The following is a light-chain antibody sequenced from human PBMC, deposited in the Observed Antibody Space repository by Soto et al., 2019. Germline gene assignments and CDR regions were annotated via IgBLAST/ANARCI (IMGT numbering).Light chain of an antibody. CDR3: HQYGSSPLT. V-gene: IGKV3-20*01. J-gene: IGKJ4*01. CDR1: QSLTNTF. Sequence: EIVLTQFPATLSLSPGERATLSCWASQSLTNTFLGWYHQRPGQAPRLLIYGASNSASGVPDRFSGSGSGTDFTLTIRRLEPEDFGVYYCHQYGSSPLTFGGGTRLEIK. CDR2: GAS.